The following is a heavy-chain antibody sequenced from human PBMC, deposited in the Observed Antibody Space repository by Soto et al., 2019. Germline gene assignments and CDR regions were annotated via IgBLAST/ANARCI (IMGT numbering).Heavy chain of an antibody. V-gene: IGHV3-66*04. D-gene: IGHD5-18*01. CDR1: GVTVSSNY. J-gene: IGHJ4*02. Sequence: EVQLVESGGGLVQPGGSLRLSCAASGVTVSSNYMSWVRQAPGKGLEWVPVIYTGGSTYYADSVKGRFTISRDNSKNTLYLQMNSLGADDTAGYYCARHGYDYGGGYFDYWGQGTLVTVSS. CDR3: ARHGYDYGGGYFDY. CDR2: IYTGGST.